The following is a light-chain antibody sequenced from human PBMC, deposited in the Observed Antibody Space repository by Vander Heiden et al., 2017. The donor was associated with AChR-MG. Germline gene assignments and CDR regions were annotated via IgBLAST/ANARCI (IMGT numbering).Light chain of an antibody. J-gene: IGKJ4*01. CDR2: CAS. CDR3: QQYYSTLPIT. V-gene: IGKV4-1*01. Sequence: DIVMTQSPDSLAVSLGERATINFKASQSVLYSSNNKNYLAWYQQKPGQPPKLLIYCASTRESGVPDRFSGSGSGTDFTLTISSLQAEDVAVYYCQQYYSTLPITFGGGTKVEIK. CDR1: QSVLYSSNNKNY.